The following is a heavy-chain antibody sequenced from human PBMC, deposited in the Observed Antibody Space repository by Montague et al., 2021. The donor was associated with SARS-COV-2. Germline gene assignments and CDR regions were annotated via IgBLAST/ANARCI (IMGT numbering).Heavy chain of an antibody. Sequence: SETLSLTCTVSGGSISSSSYYWAWIRQPPEKGLEWIGYIYYTGSTNYNPSLRNRITISIDTSANQFSLKLRSVTPADTAVYYCVRDFYDTSDYFQGTFDVWGHGTVVSVSS. D-gene: IGHD3-22*01. CDR3: VRDFYDTSDYFQGTFDV. CDR1: GGSISSSSYY. J-gene: IGHJ3*01. V-gene: IGHV4-61*01. CDR2: IYYTGST.